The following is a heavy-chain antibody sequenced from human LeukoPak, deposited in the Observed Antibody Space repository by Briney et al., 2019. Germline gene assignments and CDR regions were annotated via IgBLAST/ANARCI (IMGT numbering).Heavy chain of an antibody. Sequence: TSETLSLTCTLSGRSISSYYWGWIRQPPGKRLEWMVYIYYSGRTNYNPSLKSRVTISVDTSKNHFSLKLSSVTAADTAVYYCARGDGYNGEWFDPWGQGTLVTVSS. D-gene: IGHD5-24*01. CDR2: IYYSGRT. CDR3: ARGDGYNGEWFDP. J-gene: IGHJ5*02. V-gene: IGHV4-59*01. CDR1: GRSISSYY.